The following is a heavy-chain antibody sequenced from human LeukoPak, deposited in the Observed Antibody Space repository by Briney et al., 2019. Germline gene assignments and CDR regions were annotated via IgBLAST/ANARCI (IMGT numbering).Heavy chain of an antibody. CDR3: ARGCGIVGATVHPSDY. J-gene: IGHJ4*02. V-gene: IGHV4-39*07. Sequence: SQTLSLTCTVSGGSISSGSYYWGWIRQPPGKRLEWIGSIYHSGSTYYNPSLKSRVSISVDTSKNHFSLKLSSVTAADTAVYYCARGCGIVGATVHPSDYWGQGTLVTVSS. CDR2: IYHSGST. CDR1: GGSISSGSYY. D-gene: IGHD1-26*01.